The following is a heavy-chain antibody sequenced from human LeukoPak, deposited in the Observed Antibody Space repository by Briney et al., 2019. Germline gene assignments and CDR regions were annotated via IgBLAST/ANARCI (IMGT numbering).Heavy chain of an antibody. CDR1: GFTFSSYG. Sequence: PGGSLRLSCAASGFTFSSYGMSWVRQAPGKGLEWVAVISYDGSNKYYADSVKGRFTISRDNSKNTLYLQMNSLRAEDTAVYYCARDLYGGWGQMVDYWGQGTLVTVSS. CDR2: ISYDGSNK. D-gene: IGHD3-16*01. V-gene: IGHV3-30*03. CDR3: ARDLYGGWGQMVDY. J-gene: IGHJ4*02.